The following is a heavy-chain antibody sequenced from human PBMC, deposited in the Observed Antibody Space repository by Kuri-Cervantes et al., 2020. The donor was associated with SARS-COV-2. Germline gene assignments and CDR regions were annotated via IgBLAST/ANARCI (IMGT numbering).Heavy chain of an antibody. CDR3: AGVADTMVRGSFLYYYYYYYMDV. D-gene: IGHD3-10*01. CDR1: GFTFSSYA. V-gene: IGHV3-20*04. CDR2: ISWNSGSI. J-gene: IGHJ6*03. Sequence: GGSLRLSCAASGFTFSSYAMSWVRQAPGKGLEWVSGISWNSGSIGYADSVKGRFTISRDNAKNSLYLQMNSLRAEDTAVYYCAGVADTMVRGSFLYYYYYYYMDVWGKGTTVTVSS.